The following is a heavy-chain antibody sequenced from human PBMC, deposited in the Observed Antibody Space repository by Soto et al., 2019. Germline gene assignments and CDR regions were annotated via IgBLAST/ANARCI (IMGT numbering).Heavy chain of an antibody. CDR2: IKSKTDGGGTT. J-gene: IGHJ4*02. D-gene: IGHD1-26*01. V-gene: IGHV3-15*07. CDR1: GFTLSNAW. CDR3: TTDVGLVKSTDC. Sequence: EVQLVESGGGLVKPGGSLRLSCVASGFTLSNAWMNWVRQSPGKGPEWVGRIKSKTDGGGTTDYAAPVKGRFTISRDALRNTVYLQMNSLKTDDTAMYSCTTDVGLVKSTDCWGQGTLVTVSS.